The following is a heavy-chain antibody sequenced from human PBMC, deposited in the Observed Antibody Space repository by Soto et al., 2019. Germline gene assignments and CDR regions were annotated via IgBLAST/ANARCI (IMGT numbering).Heavy chain of an antibody. J-gene: IGHJ3*02. Sequence: PGGSLRLSCAASGFTFSMYWMHWVRQVPGKGPEWVSRINDDGISTNYADSVKGRFTISRDNAKNTLYLQMNALRVEDTGVYYCTRSADGYNYDAFDIWGQGTMVT. CDR3: TRSADGYNYDAFDI. V-gene: IGHV3-74*01. CDR2: INDDGIST. D-gene: IGHD5-12*01. CDR1: GFTFSMYW.